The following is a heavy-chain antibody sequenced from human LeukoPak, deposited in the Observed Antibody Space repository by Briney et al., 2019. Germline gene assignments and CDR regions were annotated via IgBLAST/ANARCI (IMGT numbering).Heavy chain of an antibody. Sequence: SETLSLTCTVSGGSISSYYWSWIRQPAGKGLEWIGRIYTSGSTNYNPSLKSRVTMSVDTSKNQFSLKPSSVTAADTAMYYCARLLAAPYYINLWGQGTLVTVSS. V-gene: IGHV4-4*07. J-gene: IGHJ4*02. CDR3: ARLLAAPYYINL. CDR1: GGSISSYY. D-gene: IGHD6-25*01. CDR2: IYTSGST.